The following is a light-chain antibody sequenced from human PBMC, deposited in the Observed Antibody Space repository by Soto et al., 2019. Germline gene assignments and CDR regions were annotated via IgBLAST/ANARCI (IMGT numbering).Light chain of an antibody. Sequence: QSVLTQPASVSGSPGQSITISCTGTSSDVGGFNYVSWYQQHPGKAPKLMIYDVTNRPSGVSYRFSGSKSGNTASLTISGLQAEDEADYYCNSYTGSSTYVFGTGTKLTVL. CDR1: SSDVGGFNY. J-gene: IGLJ1*01. CDR3: NSYTGSSTYV. V-gene: IGLV2-14*03. CDR2: DVT.